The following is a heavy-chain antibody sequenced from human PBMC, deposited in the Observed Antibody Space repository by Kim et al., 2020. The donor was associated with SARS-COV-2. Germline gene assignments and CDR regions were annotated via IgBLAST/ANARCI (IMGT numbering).Heavy chain of an antibody. V-gene: IGHV4-34*01. Sequence: GRTNFNPSLKSRFAMSTDTSKNQFSLKLISVTAADTALYFCAKGADYTWNIWGQGAQVTVSS. CDR2: GRT. D-gene: IGHD1-1*01. CDR3: AKGADYTWNI. J-gene: IGHJ4*02.